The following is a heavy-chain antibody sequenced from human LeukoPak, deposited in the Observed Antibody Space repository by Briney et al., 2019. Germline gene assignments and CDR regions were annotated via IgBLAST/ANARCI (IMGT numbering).Heavy chain of an antibody. CDR3: AKVPSSGWYYFDY. CDR2: ISGSGGST. J-gene: IGHJ4*02. D-gene: IGHD6-19*01. Sequence: PGGSLRLSCAASGFTFSSYAMSWVCQAPGKGLEWVSAISGSGGSTYYADSVKGRFTISRDNSKNTLYLQMNSLRAEDTAVYYCAKVPSSGWYYFDYWGQGTLVTVSS. CDR1: GFTFSSYA. V-gene: IGHV3-23*01.